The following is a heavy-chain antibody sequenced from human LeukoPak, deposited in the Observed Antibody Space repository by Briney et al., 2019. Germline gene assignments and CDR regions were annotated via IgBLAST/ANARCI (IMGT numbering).Heavy chain of an antibody. V-gene: IGHV3-30*12. J-gene: IGHJ4*02. CDR1: GFIFNSYG. D-gene: IGHD1-1*01. CDR3: AKAIGYRDYFDY. CDR2: ISYDGSNK. Sequence: GGSLRLSCAASGFIFNSYGMHWVRQAPGKGLEWVAVISYDGSNKYYADSVKGRFTISRDNSKNTLYLQMNSLRAEDTAVYYCAKAIGYRDYFDYWGQGTLVTVSS.